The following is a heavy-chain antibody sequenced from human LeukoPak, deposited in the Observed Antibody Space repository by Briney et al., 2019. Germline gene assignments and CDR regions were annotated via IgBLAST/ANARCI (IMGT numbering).Heavy chain of an antibody. D-gene: IGHD6-13*01. CDR2: VSHRGST. CDR3: ARGGLIAAAGTSYYYGMDV. V-gene: IGHV4-34*01. CDR1: GESFSGYY. J-gene: IGHJ6*02. Sequence: PSETLSLTCAVYGESFSGYYWSWIRQPPGKGLEWFGEVSHRGSTDYNPSLKSRVTISIDTSKNQFSLKLNSLTAADTAVYYCARGGLIAAAGTSYYYGMDVWGQGTTVTVSS.